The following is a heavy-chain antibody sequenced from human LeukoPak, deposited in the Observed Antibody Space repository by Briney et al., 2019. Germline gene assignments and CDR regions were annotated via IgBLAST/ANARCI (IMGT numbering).Heavy chain of an antibody. J-gene: IGHJ6*02. CDR1: GFTFSNYA. CDR2: ITTNGGGT. CDR3: ARGPDVETAMLTGYYYGMDV. V-gene: IGHV3-64*04. D-gene: IGHD5-18*01. Sequence: QAGGSLRLSCSASGFTFSNYAMHWVRQAPLKRLEYVSAITTNGGGTYYADSVKGRFTISRDNSKNTLYLQMNSLRAEDTAVYFCARGPDVETAMLTGYYYGMDVWGQGTTVTVSS.